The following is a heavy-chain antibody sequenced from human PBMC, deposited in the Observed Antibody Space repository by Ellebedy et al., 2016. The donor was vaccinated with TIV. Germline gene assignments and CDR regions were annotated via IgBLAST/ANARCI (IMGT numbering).Heavy chain of an antibody. D-gene: IGHD3-22*01. J-gene: IGHJ6*02. CDR2: INVYNGVT. Sequence: ASVKVSCXASGYTFSNFGITWVRQAPGQGLEWLGWINVYNGVTHYAQKVHERVTMTTDASTATAYMELRSLRSDDTAVYYCARSVVVVRRTNGYYGMDVWGQGTTVIVSS. V-gene: IGHV1-18*04. CDR1: GYTFSNFG. CDR3: ARSVVVVRRTNGYYGMDV.